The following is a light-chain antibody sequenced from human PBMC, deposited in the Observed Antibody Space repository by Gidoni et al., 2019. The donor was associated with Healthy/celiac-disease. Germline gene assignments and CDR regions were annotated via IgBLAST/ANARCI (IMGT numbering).Light chain of an antibody. Sequence: EIVLTQSPATLSFSPGERATLSCRASQSLSSYLAWYQQKPGQAPRLLIYDASNRATGIPARFSGSGSGSDFTLTISSLEPEDFAVYYCQQRSNWPPLTFGGGTKVEIK. J-gene: IGKJ4*01. CDR3: QQRSNWPPLT. CDR2: DAS. CDR1: QSLSSY. V-gene: IGKV3-11*01.